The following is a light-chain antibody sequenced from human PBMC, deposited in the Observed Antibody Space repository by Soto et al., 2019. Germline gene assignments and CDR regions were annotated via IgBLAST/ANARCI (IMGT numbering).Light chain of an antibody. Sequence: QSAPTHPASVFVSLRQSITISCTGTSSDVGGYNYVSWYQQHPGKAPKLMIYEVGNRRSGVSNRFSGSKSGNTASLPMSGLQAEDEADYYCSSYTSSSTSSYVYGTGTKVNVL. V-gene: IGLV2-14*01. CDR2: EVG. CDR1: SSDVGGYNY. J-gene: IGLJ1*01. CDR3: SSYTSSSTSSYV.